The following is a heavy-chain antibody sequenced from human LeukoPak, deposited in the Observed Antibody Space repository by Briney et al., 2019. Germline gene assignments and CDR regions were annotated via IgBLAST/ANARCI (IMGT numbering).Heavy chain of an antibody. CDR1: GFTFSSYG. J-gene: IGHJ4*02. Sequence: GGSLRLSCAASGFTFSSYGMHWVRQAPGKGLEWVALTSYDGSNKYYADSVKGRFTISRDNSKNTLYLQMNSLIAEDTAVYSCANDAATSCRFWGQGTLVTVSS. CDR2: TSYDGSNK. D-gene: IGHD2-2*01. CDR3: ANDAATSCRF. V-gene: IGHV3-30*18.